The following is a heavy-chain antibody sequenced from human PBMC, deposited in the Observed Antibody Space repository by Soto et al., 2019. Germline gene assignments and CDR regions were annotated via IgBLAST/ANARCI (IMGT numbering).Heavy chain of an antibody. CDR1: GFTFSSYG. Sequence: PGGSLRLSCAASGFTFSSYGMHWVRQAPGKGLEWVAVISYDGSNKYYADSVKGRFTISRDNSKNTLYLQMNSLRAEDTAVYYCAKPLDILTGYYGYYYYYGMDVWGQGTTVTVSS. CDR3: AKPLDILTGYYGYYYYYGMDV. CDR2: ISYDGSNK. J-gene: IGHJ6*02. D-gene: IGHD3-9*01. V-gene: IGHV3-30*18.